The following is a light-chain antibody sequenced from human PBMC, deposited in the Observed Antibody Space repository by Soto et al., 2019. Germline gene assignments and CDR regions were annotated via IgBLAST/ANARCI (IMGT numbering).Light chain of an antibody. V-gene: IGKV3-20*01. CDR2: AAS. J-gene: IGKJ1*01. CDR3: QQYGSSVT. Sequence: EIVWTHSQGTLSLSPVSISTTYCTASQSVSSSYLAWYQQKPGQAPRLLIYAASSRATGIPDRFSGSGSGTDFTPTISRLEPEDFAVYYCQQYGSSVTFGQGTKVDIK. CDR1: QSVSSSY.